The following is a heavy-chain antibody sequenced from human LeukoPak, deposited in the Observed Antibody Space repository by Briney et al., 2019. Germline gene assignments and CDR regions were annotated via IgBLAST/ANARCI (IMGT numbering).Heavy chain of an antibody. D-gene: IGHD2-2*01. CDR3: AKDLPYALDY. CDR2: ISYDGSNK. Sequence: PGGSLRLPCAASGFTFSSYGMHWVRQAPGKGLEWVAVISYDGSNKYYADSVKGRFTISRDNSKNTLYLQMNSLRAEDTAVYYCAKDLPYALDYWGQGTLVTVSS. V-gene: IGHV3-30*18. CDR1: GFTFSSYG. J-gene: IGHJ4*02.